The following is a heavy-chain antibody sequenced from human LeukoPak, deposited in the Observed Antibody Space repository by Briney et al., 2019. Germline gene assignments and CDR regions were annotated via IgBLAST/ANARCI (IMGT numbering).Heavy chain of an antibody. V-gene: IGHV3-53*01. J-gene: IGHJ4*02. CDR2: IYSGGST. D-gene: IGHD3-22*01. CDR1: GFTVSSSY. Sequence: GGSLRLSCAASGFTVSSSYMSWVRQAPGKGLEWVSVIYSGGSTYYADSVKGRFTISRDNSKNTLYLQMSSLRAEDTAVYYCAKDPKITMIVVVITYFDYWGQGTLVTVSS. CDR3: AKDPKITMIVVVITYFDY.